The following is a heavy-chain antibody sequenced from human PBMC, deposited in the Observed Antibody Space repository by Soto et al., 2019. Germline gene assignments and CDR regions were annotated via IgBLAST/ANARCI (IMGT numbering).Heavy chain of an antibody. Sequence: GASVKVSCKAAGYTFTSYAMHWVRQAPGQRLEWMGWINAGNGNTKYSQKFQGRVTITRDTSASTAYMELSSLGSEDTAVYYCARDNGDYYFDYWGQGTLVTVSS. V-gene: IGHV1-3*01. J-gene: IGHJ4*02. CDR2: INAGNGNT. D-gene: IGHD4-17*01. CDR3: ARDNGDYYFDY. CDR1: GYTFTSYA.